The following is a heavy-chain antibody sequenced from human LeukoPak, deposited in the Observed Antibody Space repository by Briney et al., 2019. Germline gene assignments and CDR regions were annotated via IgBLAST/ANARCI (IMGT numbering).Heavy chain of an antibody. J-gene: IGHJ4*02. CDR2: IYYSGST. D-gene: IGHD6-6*01. Sequence: PSETLSLTCTVSGGSISSYYWSWIRQPPGKGLEWIGYIYYSGSTNYNPSLKSRVTISVDTSKNQFSLKLSSVTAADTAVYYCARDFETYSSWRGLDYWGQGTLVTVSS. CDR1: GGSISSYY. CDR3: ARDFETYSSWRGLDY. V-gene: IGHV4-59*12.